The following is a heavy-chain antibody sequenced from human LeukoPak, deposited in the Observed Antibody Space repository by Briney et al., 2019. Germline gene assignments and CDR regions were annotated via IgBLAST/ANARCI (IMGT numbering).Heavy chain of an antibody. CDR3: ARGGYDSSDLDY. V-gene: IGHV1-46*01. J-gene: IGHJ4*02. CDR2: INPSGGST. CDR1: GYTFASYY. D-gene: IGHD3-22*01. Sequence: GGSVKISCKASGYTFASYYMHWVRQAPGQGLEWMGIINPSGGSTSYAQRFQGRVTMTRDTSTSTVYMELSSLRSEDTAVYYCARGGYDSSDLDYWGQGTLVTVSS.